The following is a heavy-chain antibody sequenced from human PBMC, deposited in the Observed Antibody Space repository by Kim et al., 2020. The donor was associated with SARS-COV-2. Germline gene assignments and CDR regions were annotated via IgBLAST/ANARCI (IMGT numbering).Heavy chain of an antibody. CDR2: ISSRGDNK. J-gene: IGHJ4*02. CDR3: VKNWDY. V-gene: IGHV3-30*18. Sequence: GGSLRLSCAASGFAFSNFAMHWVRQAPGSGLDWVAAISSRGDNKFYADSGKGRFTISRDNSQNTVFLQMDSLRPEDTAMYFCVKNWDYWGQGTLDTVSS. CDR1: GFAFSNFA.